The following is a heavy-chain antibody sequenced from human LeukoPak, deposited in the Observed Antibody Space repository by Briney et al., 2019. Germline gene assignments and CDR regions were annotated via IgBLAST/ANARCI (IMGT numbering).Heavy chain of an antibody. CDR3: ARGFDTVDY. Sequence: PGGSRRLSCAASGFTFSSYSMNWVRQAPGKGLEWVSYISSSSSTIYYADSVKGRFTISRDNAKNSLYLQMNSLRAEDTAVYYCARGFDTVDYWGQGTLVTVSS. J-gene: IGHJ4*02. D-gene: IGHD3-10*01. CDR1: GFTFSSYS. V-gene: IGHV3-48*04. CDR2: ISSSSSTI.